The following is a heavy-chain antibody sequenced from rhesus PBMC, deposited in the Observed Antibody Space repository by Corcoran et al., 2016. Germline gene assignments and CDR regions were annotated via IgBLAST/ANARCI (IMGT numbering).Heavy chain of an antibody. V-gene: IGHV4-99*02. CDR1: GYSISSGYY. CDR2: ISGSSGST. J-gene: IGHJ4*01. D-gene: IGHD2-15*01. CDR3: ARESDRGGRLTAPLDY. Sequence: QVQLQESGPGLVKPSETLSLTCAVSGYSISSGYYWGWIRQPPGKGLEYIWYISGSSGSTYYNPSLKSRVTISKDTSKNQFSLKLSSVTAADTAVYYCARESDRGGRLTAPLDYWGQGVLVTVSS.